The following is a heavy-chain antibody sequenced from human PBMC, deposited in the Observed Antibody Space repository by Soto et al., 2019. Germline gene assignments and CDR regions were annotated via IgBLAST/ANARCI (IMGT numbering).Heavy chain of an antibody. CDR2: ISASNGNT. CDR1: GYSFIKYG. D-gene: IGHD3-3*01. V-gene: IGHV1-18*04. J-gene: IGHJ4*02. CDR3: ATVGITIFGVAQRGSDS. Sequence: VASVKVPCKTSGYSFIKYGITWVRQAPGQGLEWLGWISASNGNTKYAQKLEGRVTMTTETYTNTAYMELRSLRSDDAAVYYCATVGITIFGVAQRGSDSWREGTLVTV.